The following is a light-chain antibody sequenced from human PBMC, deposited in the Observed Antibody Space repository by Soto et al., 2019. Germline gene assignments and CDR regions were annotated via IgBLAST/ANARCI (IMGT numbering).Light chain of an antibody. J-gene: IGLJ1*01. V-gene: IGLV2-23*02. CDR2: EVS. Sequence: QSVLTQPAFVSGSPGQSITISCTGTSSDVGSYSLVSWYQQHPGKAPKLMIYEVSKRPSGVSNRFSGSKSGNTASLTISGLQAEDEGDYYCCSYAGSSTLYVFGSGTKLTVL. CDR1: SSDVGSYSL. CDR3: CSYAGSSTLYV.